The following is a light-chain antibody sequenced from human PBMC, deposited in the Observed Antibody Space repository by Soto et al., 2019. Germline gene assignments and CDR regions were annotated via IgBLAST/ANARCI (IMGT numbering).Light chain of an antibody. CDR3: QQYNNWLT. Sequence: EIVMTQSPATLSVSPGERATVSCRASQSVSRNLASYQQKPGQAPRLLIYGASTRSTGIPARFSGSGSGTEFTLTITSLQSEDFAVYYCQQYNNWLTFGGGTKVEIK. J-gene: IGKJ4*01. CDR1: QSVSRN. CDR2: GAS. V-gene: IGKV3-15*01.